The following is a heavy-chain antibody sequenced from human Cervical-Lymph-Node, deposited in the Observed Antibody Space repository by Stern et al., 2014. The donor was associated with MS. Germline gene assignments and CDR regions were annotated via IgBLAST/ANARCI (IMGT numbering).Heavy chain of an antibody. D-gene: IGHD3/OR15-3a*01. CDR3: ARDGLDGMDV. Sequence: VQLLESGPGLVKPSETLSLTCTVSGGSVSSSSFYWSWIRQPPGKGLEWIGYTHYSGKNKTNPSLKSRVTISIDTSKNHFSLNLSSLTAADTAVYYCARDGLDGMDVWGQGTSVIVSS. J-gene: IGHJ6*02. V-gene: IGHV4-61*03. CDR1: GGSVSSSSFY. CDR2: THYSGKN.